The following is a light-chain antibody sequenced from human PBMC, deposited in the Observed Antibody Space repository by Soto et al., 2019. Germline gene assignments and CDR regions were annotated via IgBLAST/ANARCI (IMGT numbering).Light chain of an antibody. CDR1: QSISSW. CDR2: KAS. V-gene: IGKV1-5*03. J-gene: IGKJ2*01. Sequence: DIQMTQSPSTLSASVGDRVTITCRASQSISSWLAWYQQKPGKAPKILIYKASSLESGVPSRFSGGGPGTEFTLTISSLRPDDFATYFCQQYKSYYTFGQGTKLDIK. CDR3: QQYKSYYT.